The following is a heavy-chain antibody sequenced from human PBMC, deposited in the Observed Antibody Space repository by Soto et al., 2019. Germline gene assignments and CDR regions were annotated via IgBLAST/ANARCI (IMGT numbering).Heavy chain of an antibody. J-gene: IGHJ6*02. CDR2: IDPSDSYT. CDR3: ARQRANYDDSGGYYTSYYDYYGMDL. Sequence: GESLKISCKGSGYSFTSYWISWVRQMPGKGLEWMGRIDPSDSYTNYSPSFQGHVTISADKSISTAYLQWSSLKASDTAMYYCARQRANYDDSGGYYTSYYDYYGMDLWGQGTTVTVSS. D-gene: IGHD3-10*01. CDR1: GYSFTSYW. V-gene: IGHV5-10-1*01.